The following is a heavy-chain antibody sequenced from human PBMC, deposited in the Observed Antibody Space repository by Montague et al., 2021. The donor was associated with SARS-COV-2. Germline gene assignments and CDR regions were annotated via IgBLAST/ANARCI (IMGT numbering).Heavy chain of an antibody. CDR2: IYYSGST. J-gene: IGHJ6*02. CDR1: GGSISSYY. Sequence: SETLSLTCTVSGGSISSYYWSWIRQPPGKGLEWIGYIYYSGSTNYNPSLKSRVTISVDTSKNQFSLKLSSVTAADTAAYYCARDTDYYDIAAGYYYGMDVWGQGTTVTVSS. CDR3: ARDTDYYDIAAGYYYGMDV. D-gene: IGHD3-22*01. V-gene: IGHV4-59*01.